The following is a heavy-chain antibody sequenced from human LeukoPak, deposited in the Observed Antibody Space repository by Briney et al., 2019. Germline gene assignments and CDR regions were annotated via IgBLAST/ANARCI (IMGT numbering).Heavy chain of an antibody. J-gene: IGHJ6*03. CDR1: GFTFSSYW. CDR3: AREAADNYYYYSYMDV. V-gene: IGHV3-7*03. D-gene: IGHD6-13*01. Sequence: GGSLRLSCAASGFTFSSYWMSWARQAPGKGLEWVANIKQDGSEKYYVDPVKGRFTISRDNAKNSLYLQMNSLRAEDTALYYCAREAADNYYYYSYMDVWGKGTTVTVSS. CDR2: IKQDGSEK.